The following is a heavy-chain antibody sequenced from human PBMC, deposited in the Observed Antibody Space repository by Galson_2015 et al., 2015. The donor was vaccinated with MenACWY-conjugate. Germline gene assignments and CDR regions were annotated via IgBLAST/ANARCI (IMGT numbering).Heavy chain of an antibody. CDR3: ARDATTTGARWFDP. D-gene: IGHD1-1*01. CDR1: GYTFTGNW. J-gene: IGHJ5*02. CDR2: RKQDGSDK. Sequence: SQKLSWRVSGYTFTGNWMTWARQAPGKGLEWVGNRKQDGSDKHYVDSVRGRFTMARDNAKYSLYLQMNSLRAEDTAVYYCARDATTTGARWFDPWGQGTLVTVSS. V-gene: IGHV3-7*05.